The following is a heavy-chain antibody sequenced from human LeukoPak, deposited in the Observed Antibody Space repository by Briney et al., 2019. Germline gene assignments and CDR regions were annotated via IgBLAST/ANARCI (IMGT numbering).Heavy chain of an antibody. CDR1: GYTFTRHY. J-gene: IGHJ4*02. D-gene: IGHD3-10*01. V-gene: IGHV1-46*01. CDR3: ARDQDPPGDLGC. Sequence: GASVKVSCKASGYTFTRHYMHWVRQAPGQGLEWMGMISPSGGTTYAQNFQGRVTMTRDTPTSTVYMELSSLGFEDTAVFYCARDQDPPGDLGCWGQGTLVTVSS. CDR2: ISPSGGT.